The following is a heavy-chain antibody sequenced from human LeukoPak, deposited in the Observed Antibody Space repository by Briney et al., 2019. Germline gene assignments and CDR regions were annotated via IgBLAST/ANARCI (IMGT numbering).Heavy chain of an antibody. D-gene: IGHD5-24*01. Sequence: GESLKISCEGSGYSFTSYWIGWVRQMPGKGLEWVVIIYTGDCDTRYSPSFQGQVTISADNSVSTAHLQSSSLKASDTAMYYGARPLEMATIKGGFYYFDYWGQGTLVTVSS. J-gene: IGHJ4*02. CDR1: GYSFTSYW. V-gene: IGHV5-51*01. CDR2: IYTGDCDT. CDR3: ARPLEMATIKGGFYYFDY.